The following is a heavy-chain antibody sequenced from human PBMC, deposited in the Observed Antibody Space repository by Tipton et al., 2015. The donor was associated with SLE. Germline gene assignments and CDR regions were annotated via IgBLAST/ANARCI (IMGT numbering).Heavy chain of an antibody. CDR3: TRSFVAAAFDL. J-gene: IGHJ4*02. CDR2: INNDGTNT. V-gene: IGHV3-74*01. D-gene: IGHD2-21*01. CDR1: GFTFRNYW. Sequence: SLRLSCAASGFTFRNYWMHWVRQAPGMGLVWVARINNDGTNTGYADSVKGRFTISRDNAKNTLYLQMNSLGAEDTGLYYCTRSFVAAAFDLWGQGTLVTVSS.